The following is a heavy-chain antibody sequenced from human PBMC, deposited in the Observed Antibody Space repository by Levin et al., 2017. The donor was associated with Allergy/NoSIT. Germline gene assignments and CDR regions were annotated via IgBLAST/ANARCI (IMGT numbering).Heavy chain of an antibody. J-gene: IGHJ5*02. CDR1: GFSLSHARMG. D-gene: IGHD6-13*01. V-gene: IGHV2-26*01. CDR3: ARIWVHIAAGQYNWFDP. CDR2: IFSNDEK. Sequence: ESGPTLVKPTETLTLTCTVSGFSLSHARMGVSWIRQPPGKALEWLAHIFSNDEKSYSTSLKSRLTISKDTSKSQVVLTMTNMDPVDTATYYCARIWVHIAAGQYNWFDPWGQGTLVTVSS.